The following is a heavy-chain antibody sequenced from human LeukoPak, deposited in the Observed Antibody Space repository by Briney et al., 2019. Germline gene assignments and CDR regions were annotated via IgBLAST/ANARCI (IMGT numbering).Heavy chain of an antibody. CDR2: VYYSGST. CDR3: ATSGWYLLPGIY. D-gene: IGHD6-19*01. V-gene: IGHV4-39*01. J-gene: IGHJ4*02. Sequence: PSETLSLTCTVSGGSISSSSYYWGWIRQPPGKGLEWIGSVYYSGSTYYNPSLKSRVTISVDTSKNQFSLKLSSVTAADTAVFYCATSGWYLLPGIYWGQGTLVTVSS. CDR1: GGSISSSSYY.